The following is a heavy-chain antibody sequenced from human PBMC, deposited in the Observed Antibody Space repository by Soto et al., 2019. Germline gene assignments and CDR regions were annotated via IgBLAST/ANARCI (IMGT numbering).Heavy chain of an antibody. CDR2: VYYSGST. V-gene: IGHV4-30-4*01. CDR1: GGSVSSEYHY. D-gene: IGHD3-22*01. CDR3: ATESSCSSPLHFDF. Sequence: QVLLEESGPGLVKPSQTLSLTCTVSGGSVSSEYHYWSWIRQPPGKVLEWIGYVYYSGSTYYNPSPGSRVTMSMDTSKNQFFVKLNPVTASHAAVYFCATESSCSSPLHFDFWGQGALVSVSS. J-gene: IGHJ4*02.